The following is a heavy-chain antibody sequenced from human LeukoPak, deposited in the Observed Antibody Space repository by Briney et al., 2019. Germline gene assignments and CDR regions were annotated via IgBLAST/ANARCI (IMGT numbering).Heavy chain of an antibody. D-gene: IGHD2-15*01. CDR2: ISRSSSYI. V-gene: IGHV3-21*01. J-gene: IGHJ6*03. Sequence: GGSLRLSCAASGFTFSTYSMNWVRQAPGKGLEWVSSISRSSSYIYYADSVKGRFTISRDSAKNSLYLQMNSLRAEDTAVYYCARVLRYCSGGNCYSGGLGYMDVWGKGTTVTISS. CDR3: ARVLRYCSGGNCYSGGLGYMDV. CDR1: GFTFSTYS.